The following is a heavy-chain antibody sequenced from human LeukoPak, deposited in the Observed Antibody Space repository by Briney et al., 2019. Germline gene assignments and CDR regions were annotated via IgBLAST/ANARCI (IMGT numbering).Heavy chain of an antibody. CDR3: ARAGYCSSTPVKGACYYYMDV. CDR2: MNPNSGNT. D-gene: IGHD2-2*01. CDR1: GYTFTSYD. Sequence: ASVKVSCKASGYTFTSYDINWVRQATGQGLEWMGWMNPNSGNTGYAQKFQGRVTITRNTSISTAYMELSSLRSKDTAVYYCARAGYCSSTPVKGACYYYMDVWGKGTTVTVSS. J-gene: IGHJ6*03. V-gene: IGHV1-8*03.